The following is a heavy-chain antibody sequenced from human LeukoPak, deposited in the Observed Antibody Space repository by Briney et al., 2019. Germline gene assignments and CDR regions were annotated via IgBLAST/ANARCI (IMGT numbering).Heavy chain of an antibody. J-gene: IGHJ4*02. V-gene: IGHV3-23*01. D-gene: IGHD6-13*01. CDR2: ISGSVGST. CDR1: GFTFSSYA. CDR3: AKDPPSSSSSWLFDY. Sequence: PGGSLRLSWAASGFTFSSYAMSWVRQAPGKGLGWVSAISGSVGSTYYADSVKGRFTISRDNSKNTLYLQMNSLRAEDTAVYYCAKDPPSSSSSWLFDYWGQGTLVTVSS.